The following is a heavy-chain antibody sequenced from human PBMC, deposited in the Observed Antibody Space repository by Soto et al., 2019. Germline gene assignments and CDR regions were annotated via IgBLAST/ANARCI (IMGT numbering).Heavy chain of an antibody. CDR2: INSDGSST. CDR3: ARVPQKIYSYGYSDY. CDR1: GFTFSSYW. J-gene: IGHJ4*02. D-gene: IGHD5-18*01. Sequence: PGGSLRLSCAASGFTFSSYWMHWDRQAPGKGLVWVSRINSDGSSTSYADSVKGRFTISRDNAKNTLYLQMNSLRAEDTAVYYCARVPQKIYSYGYSDYWGQGTLVTVSS. V-gene: IGHV3-74*01.